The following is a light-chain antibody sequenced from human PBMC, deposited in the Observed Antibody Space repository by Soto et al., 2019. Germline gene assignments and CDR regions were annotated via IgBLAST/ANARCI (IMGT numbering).Light chain of an antibody. CDR1: QDINKF. V-gene: IGKV1-9*01. J-gene: IGKJ2*01. Sequence: IQLTQSPYSLSASVGDRVTITCRASQDINKFLAWYQQRPGKDPQLLVYGPSTLQSGLPSSFSCSGSGTDFKLCITRLEPEDIAPKFCLQLTNFPLSFGQGTKLDI. CDR2: GPS. CDR3: LQLTNFPLS.